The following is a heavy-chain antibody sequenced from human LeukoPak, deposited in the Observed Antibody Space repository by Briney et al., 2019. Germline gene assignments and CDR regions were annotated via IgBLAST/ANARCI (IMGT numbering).Heavy chain of an antibody. D-gene: IGHD4-17*01. V-gene: IGHV1-8*01. CDR1: GYTFTSYD. CDR2: MSPKSGST. Sequence: ASVKVSCKASGYTFTSYDINWVRQATGQGLEWMGWMSPKSGSTGYAQKFQGRVSMTRDTSINTAYMELSSLRPEDTAVYYCARVIPTGDPFDFWGQGTLVTVSS. CDR3: ARVIPTGDPFDF. J-gene: IGHJ4*02.